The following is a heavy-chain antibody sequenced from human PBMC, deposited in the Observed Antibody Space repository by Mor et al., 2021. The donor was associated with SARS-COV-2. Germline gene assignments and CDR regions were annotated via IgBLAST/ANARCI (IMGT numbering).Heavy chain of an antibody. J-gene: IGHJ3*02. Sequence: STYYADPVKGRFTISRDNSKNTLYLQMNSLRTDDTAVYHCARLTAEDAFDIWG. V-gene: IGHV3-53*01. D-gene: IGHD2-21*02. CDR2: ST. CDR3: ARLTAEDAFDI.